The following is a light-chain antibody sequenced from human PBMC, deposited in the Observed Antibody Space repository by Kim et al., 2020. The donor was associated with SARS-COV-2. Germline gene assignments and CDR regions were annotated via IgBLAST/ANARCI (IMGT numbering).Light chain of an antibody. J-gene: IGLJ1*01. Sequence: ELTQPPSVSVSPGQTASITCSGDKLGDKYACWYQQKPGQSPVLVIYQDSKRPSGIPERFSGSNSGNTATLTISGTQAMDEADYYCQAWVSSTYVFGTGTKVTVL. V-gene: IGLV3-1*01. CDR2: QDS. CDR3: QAWVSSTYV. CDR1: KLGDKY.